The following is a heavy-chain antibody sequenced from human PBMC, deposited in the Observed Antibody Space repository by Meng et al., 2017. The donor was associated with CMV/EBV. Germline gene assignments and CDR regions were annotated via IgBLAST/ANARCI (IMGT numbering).Heavy chain of an antibody. CDR1: GFTFSDYY. Sequence: GESLKISCAASGFTFSDYYMSWIRQAPGKGLEWVAVISYDGSNKYYADSVKGRFTISRDNSKNTLYLQMNSLRAEDTAVYYCARAVRVYCSSTSCYIDYWGQGTLVTVSS. V-gene: IGHV3-30-3*01. J-gene: IGHJ4*02. D-gene: IGHD2-2*01. CDR3: ARAVRVYCSSTSCYIDY. CDR2: ISYDGSNK.